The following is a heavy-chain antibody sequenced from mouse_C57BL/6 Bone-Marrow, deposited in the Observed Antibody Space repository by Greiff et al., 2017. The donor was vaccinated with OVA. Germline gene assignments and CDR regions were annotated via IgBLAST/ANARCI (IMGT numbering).Heavy chain of an antibody. J-gene: IGHJ3*01. D-gene: IGHD1-1*01. CDR1: GYTFPSYW. Sequence: QVQLQQPGAELVKPGASVKLSCKASGYTFPSYWMHWVKQRPGRGLEWIGRIDPNSGGTKYNEKFKSKATLTVVKPSSTAYMQLSSLTSADSAVYYCARAESTTVVAPPWFDYWGQGTLVTVSA. V-gene: IGHV1-72*01. CDR3: ARAESTTVVAPPWFDY. CDR2: IDPNSGGT.